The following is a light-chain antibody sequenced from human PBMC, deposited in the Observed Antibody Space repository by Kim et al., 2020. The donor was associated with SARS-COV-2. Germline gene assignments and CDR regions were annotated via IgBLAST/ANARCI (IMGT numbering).Light chain of an antibody. V-gene: IGKV1-33*01. CDR3: QQYDNLVT. CDR1: QDISNY. CDR2: DAS. Sequence: DIQMTQSPSSLSASVGDRVTITCQASQDISNYLNWYQQKPGKAPKLLIYDASNLETGVPSRFSGSGSGTDFTFTISSLQPEDIATYYCQQYDNLVTLGPGTKVDIK. J-gene: IGKJ3*01.